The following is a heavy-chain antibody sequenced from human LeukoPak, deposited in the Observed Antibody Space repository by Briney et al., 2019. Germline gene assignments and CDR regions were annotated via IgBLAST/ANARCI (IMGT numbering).Heavy chain of an antibody. CDR1: GGSIRSCY. CDR3: ARGGIVGSRTNWFDP. J-gene: IGHJ5*02. V-gene: IGHV4-59*01. D-gene: IGHD1-26*01. CDR2: IYYIGST. Sequence: SETLSLTCTVSGGSIRSCYWSWIRQPPGKGLECIGYIYYIGSTNYNPSLKSRVTLSLDPSKSQFSLKLTSVTPADTAVYYCARGGIVGSRTNWFDPWGQGILVTVSS.